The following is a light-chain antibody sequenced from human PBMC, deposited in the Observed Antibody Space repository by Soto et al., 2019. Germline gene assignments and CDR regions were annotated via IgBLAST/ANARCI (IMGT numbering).Light chain of an antibody. CDR3: QQYGSSPRT. J-gene: IGKJ1*01. CDR1: QSVSSSY. CDR2: GAS. V-gene: IGKV3-20*01. Sequence: EIVLTQSPGTLSLSPGERATLSCRASQSVSSSYFTWYQQKPGQAPRLLIYGASSRATGIPDRFSGSGSGTDFTLTISRLEPEDFAVYYCQQYGSSPRTFGQGTKVDNK.